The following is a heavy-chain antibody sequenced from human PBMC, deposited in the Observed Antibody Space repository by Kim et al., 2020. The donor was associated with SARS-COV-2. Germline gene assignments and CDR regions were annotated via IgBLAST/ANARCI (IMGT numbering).Heavy chain of an antibody. V-gene: IGHV4-30-4*01. CDR3: ARTERLIAPAAKSAFGV. J-gene: IGHJ6*02. D-gene: IGHD2-2*01. Sequence: SETLSLTCTVSGGSVNSGDYYWSWIRQPPGKGLEWIGHIYYSGNTYYNPSLKSRLTISFDASRNQFYLQLNSVTAADTAVYYCARTERLIAPAAKSAFGVWGQGTTAIVSS. CDR1: GGSVNSGDYY. CDR2: IYYSGNT.